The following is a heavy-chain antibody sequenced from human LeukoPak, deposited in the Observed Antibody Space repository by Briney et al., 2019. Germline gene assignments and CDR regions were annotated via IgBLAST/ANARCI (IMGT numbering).Heavy chain of an antibody. CDR3: ARGSGAATNEALDY. J-gene: IGHJ4*02. Sequence: PSETLSLTCTVSGGSISGSYWTWVRQPAGKGLEWIGRIYSNEITNYNPSLKSRVTMSVDTSKNQFSLKLTSVTAADTAVYYCARGSGAATNEALDYWGQGTLVTASS. CDR2: IYSNEIT. CDR1: GGSISGSY. V-gene: IGHV4-4*07. D-gene: IGHD1-26*01.